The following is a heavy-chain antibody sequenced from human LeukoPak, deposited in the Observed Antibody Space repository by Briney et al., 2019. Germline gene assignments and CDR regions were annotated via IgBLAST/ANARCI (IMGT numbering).Heavy chain of an antibody. Sequence: PSETLSLTCAVSGASISGNYWWSWVRQSPGKGLEWIGEVYHTGSTDYNPSLKSRVAISLDTSKNQFSLKLSSVTAADTAGYYCARTSSSGLVGGYYFDYWGQGTLVTVSS. D-gene: IGHD6-19*01. CDR2: VYHTGST. J-gene: IGHJ4*02. CDR1: GASISGNYW. V-gene: IGHV4-4*02. CDR3: ARTSSSGLVGGYYFDY.